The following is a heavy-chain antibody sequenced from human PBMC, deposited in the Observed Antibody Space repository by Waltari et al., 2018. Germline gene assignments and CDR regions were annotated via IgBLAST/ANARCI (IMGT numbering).Heavy chain of an antibody. V-gene: IGHV3-30-3*01. D-gene: IGHD6-19*01. Sequence: QVQLVESGGGVVQPGRSLSLSCAASGFTFSSHAMHWVLQAPGKGLEWVTLISYDGSNKYYADSVKGRFTISRDNSKNTLSLQMNSLRAEDTAVYYCARGSSILQWLIDYWGQGTLVTVSS. CDR1: GFTFSSHA. CDR3: ARGSSILQWLIDY. J-gene: IGHJ4*02. CDR2: ISYDGSNK.